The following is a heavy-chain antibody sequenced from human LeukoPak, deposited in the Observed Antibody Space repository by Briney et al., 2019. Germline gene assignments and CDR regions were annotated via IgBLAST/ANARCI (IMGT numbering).Heavy chain of an antibody. Sequence: SETLSLTCAVSGGSISSGGYSWSWIRQPPGKGLEWIGYIYSGGRTTYNPSLKSRLTISVDTSKSQFSLQLSSVTAADTAVYYCARTRDDGYKDCWGQGTLVTVSS. CDR2: IYSGGRT. CDR1: GGSISSGGYS. CDR3: ARTRDDGYKDC. D-gene: IGHD5-24*01. V-gene: IGHV4-61*08. J-gene: IGHJ4*02.